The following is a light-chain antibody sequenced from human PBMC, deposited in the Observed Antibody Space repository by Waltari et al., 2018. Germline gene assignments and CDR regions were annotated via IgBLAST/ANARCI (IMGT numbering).Light chain of an antibody. CDR2: LDIDGSH. CDR1: SGHSRYA. Sequence: QPVLTQSPSASASLGASVKLTCTLSSGHSRYAIAWPQQQPEKGPRYLMKLDIDGSHSKGDGIPDRFSGSSSGAERYLTISSLQSEDEGDYYCQTWDTGTGTRVVFGGGTKLTVL. V-gene: IGLV4-69*01. J-gene: IGLJ2*01. CDR3: QTWDTGTGTRVV.